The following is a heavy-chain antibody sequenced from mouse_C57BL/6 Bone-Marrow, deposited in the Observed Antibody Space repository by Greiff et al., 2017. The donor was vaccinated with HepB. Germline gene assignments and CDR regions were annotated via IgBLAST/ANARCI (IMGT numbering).Heavy chain of an antibody. CDR1: GFTFSDFY. J-gene: IGHJ4*01. CDR2: SRNKANDYTT. V-gene: IGHV7-1*01. Sequence: EVKLMESGGGLVQSGRSLRLSCATSGFTFSDFYMEWVRQAPGKGLEWIAASRNKANDYTTEYIASVKGRFIVSRDTSQSILYLQMNALRAEDTAIYYCARDGGYAMDYWGQGTSVTVSS. CDR3: ARDGGYAMDY.